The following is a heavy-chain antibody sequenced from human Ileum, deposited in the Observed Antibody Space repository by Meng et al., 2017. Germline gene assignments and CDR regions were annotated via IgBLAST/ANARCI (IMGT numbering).Heavy chain of an antibody. CDR1: GLTFSNAW. V-gene: IGHV3-15*01. J-gene: IGHJ5*02. CDR3: TTNRGIS. CDR2: IKSTTHGGTT. Sequence: EVRLMESVGGLVKPGESLRLSCAASGLTFSNAWMTWVRQAPGKGLEWIGQIKSTTHGGTTDYAAPVTGRFIISRDDSKNTLYLQMSSLKTEDTAVYYCTTNRGISWGQGTLVTVSS.